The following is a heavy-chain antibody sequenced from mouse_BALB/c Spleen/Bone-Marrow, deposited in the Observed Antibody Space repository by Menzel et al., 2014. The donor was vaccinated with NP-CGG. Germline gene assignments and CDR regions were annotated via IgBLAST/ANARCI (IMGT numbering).Heavy chain of an antibody. J-gene: IGHJ2*01. CDR1: GYTFTSYD. Sequence: VQLQQSGAELVKPGASVKLSCKASGYTFTSYDINWVRQRHEQGIERFGWIFPGDGSTKNNETFKAKATLTTDKSSSTVHMQRIRLTAEDSAGYFCAVMYCDLDYWGQGTTRTVSS. V-gene: IGHV1-85*01. D-gene: IGHD2-13*01. CDR3: AVMYCDLDY. CDR2: IFPGDGST.